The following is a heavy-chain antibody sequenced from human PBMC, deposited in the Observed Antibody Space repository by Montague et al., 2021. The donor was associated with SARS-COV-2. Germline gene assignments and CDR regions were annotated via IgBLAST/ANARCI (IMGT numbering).Heavy chain of an antibody. V-gene: IGHV4-30-2*01. CDR1: GGSISSGGYS. J-gene: IGHJ6*02. D-gene: IGHD3-10*01. Sequence: TLSLTCAVSGGSISSGGYSWNWIRQPPGKGLEWIGYIYHSGSTXYKPSLKSRVTISLDSSKSQFSLNLTSVTAADTAVYYCARGSMVRGGKVYYGVDVWGQGTTVTVSS. CDR3: ARGSMVRGGKVYYGVDV. CDR2: IYHSGST.